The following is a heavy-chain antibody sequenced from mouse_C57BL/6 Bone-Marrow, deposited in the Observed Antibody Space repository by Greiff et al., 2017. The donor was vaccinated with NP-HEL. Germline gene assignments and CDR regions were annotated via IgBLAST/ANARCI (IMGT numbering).Heavy chain of an antibody. J-gene: IGHJ4*01. CDR1: GYTFTDYE. Sequence: QVQLQQSGAELVRPGASVTLSCKASGYTFTDYEMHWVKQTPVHGLEWIGAIDPETGGTAYNQKFKGKAILTADKSSSTAYMELRSLTSEDSAVYYCTYGSYYAMDYWGQGTSVTVSS. CDR2: IDPETGGT. CDR3: TYGSYYAMDY. D-gene: IGHD1-1*01. V-gene: IGHV1-15*01.